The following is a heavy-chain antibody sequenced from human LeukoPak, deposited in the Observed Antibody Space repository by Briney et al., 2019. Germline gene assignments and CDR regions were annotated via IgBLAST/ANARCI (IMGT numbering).Heavy chain of an antibody. CDR3: ASRALSGTYYVYYFDY. CDR2: INRDGSTT. D-gene: IGHD1-26*01. J-gene: IGHJ4*02. Sequence: GGSLRLSCAASGFTFSSYWMHWVRQTPGKGLVWVSRINRDGSTTSYADSVKGRFTISRDNAKNTLFLQMNSLRAEDTAVYYCASRALSGTYYVYYFDYWGQGNLVTVAS. V-gene: IGHV3-74*01. CDR1: GFTFSSYW.